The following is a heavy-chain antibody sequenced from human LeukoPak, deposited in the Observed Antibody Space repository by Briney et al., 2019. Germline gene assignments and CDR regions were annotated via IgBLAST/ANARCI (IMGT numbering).Heavy chain of an antibody. J-gene: IGHJ4*02. CDR1: GYTFTGYY. D-gene: IGHD2-15*01. CDR3: ARDRYCSGGSCYTFDY. V-gene: IGHV1-2*06. CDR2: INPNSGGT. Sequence: ASVKVSCKASGYTFTGYYMHWVRQAPGQGLEWMGRINPNSGGTNYAQKFQGRVTMTRDTSISTAYMELSRLRSDDTAVYYCARDRYCSGGSCYTFDYWGQGTLVTVSS.